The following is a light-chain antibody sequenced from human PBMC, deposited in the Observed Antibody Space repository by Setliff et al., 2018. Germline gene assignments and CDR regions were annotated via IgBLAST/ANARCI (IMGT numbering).Light chain of an antibody. CDR2: DVT. V-gene: IGLV2-18*02. CDR3: SSYTSSNTYV. J-gene: IGLJ1*01. Sequence: QSALAQPPSVSGSRGQSVTISCTGTSSDVGNYNRVSWYQQPPGTAPKLMIYDVTNRPSGVPDRFSGSKSGNTASLTISGLQAEDGADYYCSSYTSSNTYVFGSGTKVTVL. CDR1: SSDVGNYNR.